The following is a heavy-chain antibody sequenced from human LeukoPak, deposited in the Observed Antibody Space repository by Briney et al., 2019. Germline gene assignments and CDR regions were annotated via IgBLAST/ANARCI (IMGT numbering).Heavy chain of an antibody. CDR3: ASSGSFRQQLVK. CDR2: IYYSGST. CDR1: GGSINSYY. V-gene: IGHV4-59*01. J-gene: IGHJ4*02. D-gene: IGHD6-13*01. Sequence: SETLSPTCTVSGGSINSYYWSWIRQPPGKGLEWIGYIYYSGSTNYNPSLKSRVTISVDTSKNQFSLKLSSVTAADTAVYYCASSGSFRQQLVKWGQGTLVTVSS.